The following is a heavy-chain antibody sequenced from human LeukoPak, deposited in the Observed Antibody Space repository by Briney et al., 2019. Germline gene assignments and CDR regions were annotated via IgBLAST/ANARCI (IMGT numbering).Heavy chain of an antibody. D-gene: IGHD1-26*01. CDR2: IKTDGSQI. CDR3: ASGGIYYGAAFDF. V-gene: IGHV3-7*01. CDR1: GFTFSSYW. J-gene: IGHJ4*02. Sequence: GGSLRLSCVASGFTFSSYWMTWVRQAPGKGLEWVANIKTDGSQIYYVDSVMGRFTISRDNTKNSLYLQMNSLRAEDTAVYYCASGGIYYGAAFDFWGQGSLVTVSA.